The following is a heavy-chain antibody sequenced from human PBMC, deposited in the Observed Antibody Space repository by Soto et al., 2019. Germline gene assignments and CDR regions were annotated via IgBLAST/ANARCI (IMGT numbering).Heavy chain of an antibody. J-gene: IGHJ3*02. D-gene: IGHD5-12*01. CDR1: GFTFSNAW. CDR3: TTAPLQYSGYDEGAFDI. CDR2: IKSKTDGGTT. V-gene: IGHV3-15*07. Sequence: PGGSVRLSCAASGFTFSNAWMNWVRRAPGKGLEWVGRIKSKTDGGTTDYAAPVKGRFTISRDDSKNTLYLQMNSLKTEDTAVYYCTTAPLQYSGYDEGAFDIWGQGTMVTVSS.